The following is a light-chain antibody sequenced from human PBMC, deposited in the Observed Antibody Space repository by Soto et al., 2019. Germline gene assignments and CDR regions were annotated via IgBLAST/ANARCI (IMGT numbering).Light chain of an antibody. CDR3: QQRSNWPLT. CDR1: QSVRRY. J-gene: IGKJ4*01. Sequence: EIVLTQSPATLSLSPGERATLSCRASQSVRRYLAWYQQKPGQAPRLLIYDASNRATGVPARFSGGGSGTDFTLTISSLEPEDFAVYYCQQRSNWPLTFGGGTKVEI. CDR2: DAS. V-gene: IGKV3-11*01.